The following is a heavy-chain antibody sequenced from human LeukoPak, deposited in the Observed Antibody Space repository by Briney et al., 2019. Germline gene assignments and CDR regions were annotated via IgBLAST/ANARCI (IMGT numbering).Heavy chain of an antibody. CDR3: VKAKVGATFDS. D-gene: IGHD1-26*01. V-gene: IGHV3-23*01. J-gene: IGHJ4*02. CDR2: VSGSGGST. CDR1: GFTFSSCV. Sequence: QPGGSLRLSCAASGFTFSSCVMNWVRQAPGKGLEWVSAVSGSGGSTSYADSVKGRFTISRDNSKNTVYLQMSSLRPEDTAVYYCVKAKVGATFDSWGQGTLVTVSS.